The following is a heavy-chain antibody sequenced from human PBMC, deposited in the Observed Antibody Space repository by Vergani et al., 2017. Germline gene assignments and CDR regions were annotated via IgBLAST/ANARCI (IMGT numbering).Heavy chain of an antibody. CDR3: TTAWGLYYLHGEYFQY. V-gene: IGHV3-23*01. Sequence: EVQLLESGGGLVQPGGSRRLSCAGAGFTFDTYTMAYVRQAPGKGLEWVATISSGGGDIFYADSEKGRFTISRDNSKNTLFLQMNSLKDEDTAVYYCTTAWGLYYLHGEYFQYWGRGTLVSVSS. CDR2: ISSGGGDI. CDR1: GFTFDTYT. D-gene: IGHD3-10*01. J-gene: IGHJ1*01.